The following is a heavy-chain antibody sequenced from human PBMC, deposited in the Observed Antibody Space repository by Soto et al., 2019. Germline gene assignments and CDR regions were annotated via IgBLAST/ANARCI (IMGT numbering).Heavy chain of an antibody. J-gene: IGHJ4*02. CDR3: ARGSSWYGGIDY. CDR2: INHSGST. V-gene: IGHV4-34*01. CDR1: GGSFSGYY. D-gene: IGHD6-13*01. Sequence: PSATLSLTCAVSGGSFSGYYWSWIRQPPGKGLEWIGEINHSGSTNYNPSLKSRVTISVDTSKNQFSLKLSSVTAADTAVYYCARGSSWYGGIDYWGQGTLVTVSS.